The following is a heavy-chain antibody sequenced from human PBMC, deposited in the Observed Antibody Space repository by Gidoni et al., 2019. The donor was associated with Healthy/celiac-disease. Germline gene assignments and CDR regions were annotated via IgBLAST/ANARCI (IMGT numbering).Heavy chain of an antibody. CDR3: FSVLMVAATGGAIDY. D-gene: IGHD2-15*01. CDR2: IYYSGST. V-gene: IGHV4-39*01. Sequence: QLHLQESGPGLVKPSETLSLTCTVSGGSLSSSSYYWGWIRQPPGKGLEGIGSIYYSGSTYSNPSLNSRVIISVDTSKNQFSLKLSSVTAADTAVYYCFSVLMVAATGGAIDYWGQGTLVTVSS. CDR1: GGSLSSSSYY. J-gene: IGHJ4*02.